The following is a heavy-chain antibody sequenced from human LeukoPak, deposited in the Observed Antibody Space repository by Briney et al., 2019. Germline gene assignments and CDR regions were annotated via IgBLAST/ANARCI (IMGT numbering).Heavy chain of an antibody. J-gene: IGHJ5*02. CDR1: GYSFTNYW. V-gene: IGHV5-51*01. Sequence: GESLKISCKGSGYSFTNYWIGWVRQTPGKGLEWMGIINPGDSDTRYSPSFQGQVTISADKSISTAYLQWSSLKASDSAVYYCARHNSGSYHSAFDPWGQGTLVTVSS. D-gene: IGHD1-26*01. CDR3: ARHNSGSYHSAFDP. CDR2: INPGDSDT.